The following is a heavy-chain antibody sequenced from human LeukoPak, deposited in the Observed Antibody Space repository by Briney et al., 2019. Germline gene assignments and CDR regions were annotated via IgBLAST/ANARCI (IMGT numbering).Heavy chain of an antibody. CDR1: GFTFSTSA. CDR3: AKGNWNDNGFDY. Sequence: GGSLRLSCAASGFTFSTSAMSWVRQAPGKGLEWVSGISWNSGSIGYADSVKGRFTISRDNAKNSLYLQMNSLRAEDTALYYCAKGNWNDNGFDYWGQGTLVTVSS. CDR2: ISWNSGSI. D-gene: IGHD1-1*01. J-gene: IGHJ4*02. V-gene: IGHV3-9*01.